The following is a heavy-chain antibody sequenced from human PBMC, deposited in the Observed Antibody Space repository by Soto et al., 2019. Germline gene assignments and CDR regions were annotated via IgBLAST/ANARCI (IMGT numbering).Heavy chain of an antibody. CDR3: VMVDNYVTPTPQDV. D-gene: IGHD3-16*01. J-gene: IGHJ6*02. CDR2: ISPYTGNT. V-gene: IGHV1-18*01. CDR1: GYIFVNYG. Sequence: QVQLVQSGDEVKKPGASVKVSCKASGYIFVNYGIAWVRQAPGQGLEWMGWISPYTGNTHSATKVQGRLTMTKDTSTSTAYMDLGSLKSDDTAVYYCVMVDNYVTPTPQDVWGQGTTVTVSS.